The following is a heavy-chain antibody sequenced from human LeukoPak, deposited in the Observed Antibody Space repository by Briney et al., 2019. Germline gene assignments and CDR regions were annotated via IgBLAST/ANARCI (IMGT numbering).Heavy chain of an antibody. CDR1: GFTFSSYA. CDR3: ARDPRGPTKYDRSDRDTFDH. CDR2: ISYDGSNK. Sequence: PGGSLRLSCAASGFTFSSYAMHWVRQAPGKGLEWVAVISYDGSNKYYADSVKGRFTISRDNSKNTLDLQMNSLRAEDTAVYYCARDPRGPTKYDRSDRDTFDHWGQGTQVTVSS. V-gene: IGHV3-30*04. D-gene: IGHD3-22*01. J-gene: IGHJ4*02.